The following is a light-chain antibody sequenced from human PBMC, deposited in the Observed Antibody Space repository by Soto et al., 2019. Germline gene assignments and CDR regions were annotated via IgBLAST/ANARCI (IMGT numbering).Light chain of an antibody. CDR2: GAS. CDR1: QSVSSSY. Sequence: EIVLTQSPGTLSLSPGERATLSCRASQSVSSSYLAWYRQKPGLAPRLLIYGASSRATGIPDRVSGSGSGTDFTLTISRLEPEDFAVYYCQQYGSSPCTFGQGTKLEIK. J-gene: IGKJ2*02. V-gene: IGKV3-20*01. CDR3: QQYGSSPCT.